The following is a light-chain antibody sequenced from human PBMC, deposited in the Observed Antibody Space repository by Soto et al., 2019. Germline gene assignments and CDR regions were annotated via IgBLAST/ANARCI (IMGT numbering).Light chain of an antibody. V-gene: IGKV1-5*03. J-gene: IGKJ4*01. CDR2: KAS. Sequence: DIQMTQSPSTLSASVGDRVTITCRASQNINSWLAWYQQKPGEAPKLLIYKASNLESGVPSRFSGSGSGTDFTLTISSLQPDDFATYHCQQYESFFPLTFGGGTKVDIK. CDR3: QQYESFFPLT. CDR1: QNINSW.